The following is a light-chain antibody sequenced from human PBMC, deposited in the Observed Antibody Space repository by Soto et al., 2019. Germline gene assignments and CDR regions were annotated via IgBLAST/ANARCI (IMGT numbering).Light chain of an antibody. CDR1: QNVANY. J-gene: IGKJ1*01. Sequence: EIVLTQSPDILSLSPGERATLSCRASQNVANYLDWYQQKPGQAPRLLIYGASSRATGFPDRFSGSGSGTDFTLTISRLEPEDFAIYYCQQYGSSPRTFGQGTKVDI. CDR2: GAS. CDR3: QQYGSSPRT. V-gene: IGKV3-20*01.